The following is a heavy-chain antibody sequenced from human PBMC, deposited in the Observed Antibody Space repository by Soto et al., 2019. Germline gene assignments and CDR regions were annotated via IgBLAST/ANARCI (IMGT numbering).Heavy chain of an antibody. D-gene: IGHD2-21*02. CDR1: GFTFSNAW. Sequence: EVQLVESGGGLVKPGGSLRLSCAASGFTFSNAWMSWVRQAPGKGLEWVGRIKSKTDGGTTDYAAPVKGRFTISRDDSKNTLYLQMNSLKTEDTAVYYCTTDPTNLDDLQDAFDSWGKGTMVTVSS. CDR3: TTDPTNLDDLQDAFDS. CDR2: IKSKTDGGTT. V-gene: IGHV3-15*01. J-gene: IGHJ3*02.